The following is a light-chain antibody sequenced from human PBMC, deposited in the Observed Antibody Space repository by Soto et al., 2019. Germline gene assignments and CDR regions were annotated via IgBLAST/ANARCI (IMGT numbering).Light chain of an antibody. Sequence: EIVLTQSPATLSLSPGERATLSCRASQSVSSYLAWYQQKPGQAPRLLIHDASNRATGIPARFSGSGSGTDFTLTISSLEPEDFAVYYCQQRSNWPPYTFGQGKKLEIK. CDR2: DAS. CDR3: QQRSNWPPYT. J-gene: IGKJ2*01. V-gene: IGKV3-11*01. CDR1: QSVSSY.